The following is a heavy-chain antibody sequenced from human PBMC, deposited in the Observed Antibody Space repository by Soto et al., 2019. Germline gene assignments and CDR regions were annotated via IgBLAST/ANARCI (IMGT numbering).Heavy chain of an antibody. CDR2: IRTKGDNYAT. D-gene: IGHD3-16*01. V-gene: IGHV3-73*01. J-gene: IGHJ5*02. CDR1: GSAFSGSA. CDR3: TRDLFSYDYSGILWFDP. Sequence: PGGSLRLSCAVSGSAFSGSAMYWVRQASGKGPEWVGRIRTKGDNYATEYAASVKGRFTITRDDSKNTAYLKMNSPQTEETAVYYCTRDLFSYDYSGILWFDPWGQGTLVTVSS.